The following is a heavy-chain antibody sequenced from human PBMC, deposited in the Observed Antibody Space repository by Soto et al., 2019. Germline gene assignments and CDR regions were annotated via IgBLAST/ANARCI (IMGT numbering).Heavy chain of an antibody. Sequence: GGSLRLSCAASGFTFSSYGMHWVRQAPGKGLEWVAVIWYDGSNKYYADSVKGRFTISRDNSKNTLYLQMNSLRAEDTAVYYCAREDGIVGAFDYWGQGTLVTVSS. CDR2: IWYDGSNK. J-gene: IGHJ4*02. V-gene: IGHV3-33*01. CDR3: AREDGIVGAFDY. CDR1: GFTFSSYG. D-gene: IGHD1-26*01.